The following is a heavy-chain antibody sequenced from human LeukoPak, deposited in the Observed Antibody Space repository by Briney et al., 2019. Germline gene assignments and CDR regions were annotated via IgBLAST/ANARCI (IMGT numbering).Heavy chain of an antibody. CDR1: GYTFTGYY. Sequence: ASVKVSCKASGYTFTGYYMHWVRQAPGQGLEWMGWINPNSGGTNYAQKVQGRVTMTRDTSISTAYMELSRLRSDDTAVYYCAREYYDYVWGSYRYTVYYFDYWGQGTLVTVSS. CDR3: AREYYDYVWGSYRYTVYYFDY. D-gene: IGHD3-16*02. J-gene: IGHJ4*02. V-gene: IGHV1-2*02. CDR2: INPNSGGT.